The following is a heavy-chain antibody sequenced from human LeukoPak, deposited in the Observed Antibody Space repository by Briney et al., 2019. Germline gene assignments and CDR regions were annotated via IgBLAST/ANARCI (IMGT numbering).Heavy chain of an antibody. CDR3: ARHKELLPNFDY. J-gene: IGHJ4*02. CDR1: GGSISNYY. CDR2: IYSTGST. Sequence: SETLSLTCTVSGGSISNYYWNWIRQSAGKGLEWIGRIYSTGSTNYNPSLKSRVTISVDTSKNQFSLKLSSVTAADTAVYYCARHKELLPNFDYWGQGTLVTVSS. V-gene: IGHV4-4*07. D-gene: IGHD1-26*01.